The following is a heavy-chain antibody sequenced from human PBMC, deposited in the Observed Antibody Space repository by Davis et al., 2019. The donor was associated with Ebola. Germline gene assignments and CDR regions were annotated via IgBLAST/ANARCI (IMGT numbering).Heavy chain of an antibody. J-gene: IGHJ4*02. CDR2: ISDSSTTI. CDR3: ATDRNWDFDY. D-gene: IGHD7-27*01. Sequence: PGGSLRLSCAASGFTFSTYSMNWVRQAPGKGLEWVSSISDSSTTIYYADSVKGRFTISRDNAKNSLYLQMNSLRDEDTAVYYCATDRNWDFDYWGQGTLVTVSS. V-gene: IGHV3-48*02. CDR1: GFTFSTYS.